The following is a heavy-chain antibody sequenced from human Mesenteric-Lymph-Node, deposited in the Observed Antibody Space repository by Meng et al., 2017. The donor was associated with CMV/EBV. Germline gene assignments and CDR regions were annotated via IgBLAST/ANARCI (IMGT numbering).Heavy chain of an antibody. D-gene: IGHD6-19*01. Sequence: GGSLRLSCAASGFTFSDYYMSWIRQAPGKGLEWVSYISSSGSTIYYADSVKGRFTISRDNAKNSLYLQMNSLRAEDTAVYYCTTAKQWLVREYPLGGMDVWGQGTTVTVSS. CDR1: GFTFSDYY. V-gene: IGHV3-11*01. J-gene: IGHJ6*02. CDR3: TTAKQWLVREYPLGGMDV. CDR2: ISSSGSTI.